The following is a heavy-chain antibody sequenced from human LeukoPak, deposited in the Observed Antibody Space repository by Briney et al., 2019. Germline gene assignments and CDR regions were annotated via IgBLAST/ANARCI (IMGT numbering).Heavy chain of an antibody. V-gene: IGHV3-30-3*01. CDR1: GFTFSSYA. Sequence: GRSLRLSCAPSGFTFSSYAMHWVRQAPGKGREWGAVISYDGSNKYYADSVKRRFTISRDNSKNTLYLQMNSLRAEDTAVYYCARDFTATDAFDIWGQGTMVTVSS. CDR2: ISYDGSNK. J-gene: IGHJ3*02. CDR3: ARDFTATDAFDI. D-gene: IGHD2-21*02.